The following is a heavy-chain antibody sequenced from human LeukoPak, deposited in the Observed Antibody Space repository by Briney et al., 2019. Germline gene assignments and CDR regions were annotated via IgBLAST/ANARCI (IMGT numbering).Heavy chain of an antibody. Sequence: PSETLSLTCTVSGGSISSGSYYWSWIRQPAGKGLEWIGYIYYSGSTNYNPSLKSRVTISVDTSKNQFSLKLSSVTAADTAVYYCARAGMVRGVSDDAFDIWGQGTMVTVSS. CDR1: GGSISSGSYY. CDR3: ARAGMVRGVSDDAFDI. V-gene: IGHV4-61*10. D-gene: IGHD3-10*01. J-gene: IGHJ3*02. CDR2: IYYSGST.